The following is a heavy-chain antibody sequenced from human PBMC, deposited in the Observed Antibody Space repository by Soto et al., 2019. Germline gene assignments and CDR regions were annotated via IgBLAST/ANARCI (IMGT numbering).Heavy chain of an antibody. CDR3: ARVAGTWTDY. D-gene: IGHD1-1*01. V-gene: IGHV3-53*02. CDR1: GFTVSSNY. J-gene: IGHJ4*02. Sequence: EVQLVETGGGLIQPGGSLRLSCAASGFTVSSNYMSWVRQAPGKGLEWVSVIYSGGSTYYADSVKGRFSISRDNSKNTLYLKRNSLRAEDTAVYYGARVAGTWTDYWGQGTLVTVSS. CDR2: IYSGGST.